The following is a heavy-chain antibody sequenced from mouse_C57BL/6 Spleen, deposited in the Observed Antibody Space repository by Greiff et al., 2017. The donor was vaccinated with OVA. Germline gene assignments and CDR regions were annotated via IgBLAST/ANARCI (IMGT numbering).Heavy chain of an antibody. CDR1: GYTFTSYW. J-gene: IGHJ3*01. CDR2: IDPSDSYT. Sequence: VQLQQPGAELVKPGASVKLSCKASGYTFTSYWMQWVKQRPEQGLEWIGEIDPSDSYTNYNQKFKGKATLTVDTSSSTAYMQLSSLTSEDSAVYYCAVESSRGFAYWGQGTLVTVSA. V-gene: IGHV1-50*01. CDR3: AVESSRGFAY.